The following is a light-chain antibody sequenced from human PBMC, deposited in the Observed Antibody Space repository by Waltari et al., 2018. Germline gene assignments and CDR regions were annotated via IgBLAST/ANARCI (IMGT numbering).Light chain of an antibody. CDR3: CSYAGSSTSRV. CDR2: EVS. J-gene: IGLJ2*01. CDR1: SSDVGSYNL. Sequence: QSALTQPASVSGSPGQSITISCTGTSSDVGSYNLVSWYQQHPGKAPKLMIYEVSKRPSGVSNRFSGSKSGNTASRTISGLQAEDETDYYCCSYAGSSTSRVFGGGTKLTVL. V-gene: IGLV2-23*02.